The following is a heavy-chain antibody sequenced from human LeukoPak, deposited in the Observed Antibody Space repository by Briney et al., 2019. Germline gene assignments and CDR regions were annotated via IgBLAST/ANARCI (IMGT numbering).Heavy chain of an antibody. CDR1: GGSISPYY. Sequence: PSETLSLTCTVSGGSISPYYWSWIRQPQGKGLEWLGYIYYSGNTDYNPSLKSRVAISVDTSKNQFSLKLSSVTAADTAVYYCARSTGSTMFIDYWGQGTLVTVSS. D-gene: IGHD3-10*02. CDR2: IYYSGNT. CDR3: ARSTGSTMFIDY. V-gene: IGHV4-59*01. J-gene: IGHJ4*02.